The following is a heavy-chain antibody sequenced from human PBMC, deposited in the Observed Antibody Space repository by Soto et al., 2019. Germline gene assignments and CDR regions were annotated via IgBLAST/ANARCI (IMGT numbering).Heavy chain of an antibody. Sequence: QITLKESGPMLVKPTQALTLTCTCSGFSLTTSGVGVGWIRQPPGKALECLALAYWDDDKRYSPSLTNRLTLARDTAKNRVVLTLTNVDPTDTGTYFCAHKGGFGYPESWGQGIMVTVSS. CDR2: AYWDDDK. V-gene: IGHV2-5*02. J-gene: IGHJ5*02. CDR3: AHKGGFGYPES. D-gene: IGHD5-18*01. CDR1: GFSLTTSGVG.